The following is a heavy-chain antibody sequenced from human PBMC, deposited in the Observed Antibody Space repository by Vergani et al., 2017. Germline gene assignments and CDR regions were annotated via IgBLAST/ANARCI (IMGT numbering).Heavy chain of an antibody. CDR3: AKDHYXFWSGYPNLSPFDL. Sequence: EVQLVESGGGLVQPGRSLRLSCAASGFTFDDYAMHWVRQAPGKGLEWVSGISWNSGSIGYADSVKGRFTISRDNAKNSLYLQMNSLRAEDTALYYCAKDHYXFWSGYPNLSPFDLWGRGTLVTVSS. D-gene: IGHD3-3*01. CDR2: ISWNSGSI. V-gene: IGHV3-9*01. CDR1: GFTFDDYA. J-gene: IGHJ2*01.